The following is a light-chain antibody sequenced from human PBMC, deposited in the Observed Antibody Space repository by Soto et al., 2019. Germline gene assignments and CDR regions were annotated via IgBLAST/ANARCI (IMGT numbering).Light chain of an antibody. CDR2: EGS. Sequence: QSALTQPASVSGSPGQSITISCTGTSSDVGSYNLVSWYQQHPGKAPKLMIYEGSKRPSGVSKRFSGSKSGNTASLTISGLQAEDEADYYCCSYAGSSTLYVFGTGTKLTV. CDR1: SSDVGSYNL. J-gene: IGLJ1*01. CDR3: CSYAGSSTLYV. V-gene: IGLV2-23*01.